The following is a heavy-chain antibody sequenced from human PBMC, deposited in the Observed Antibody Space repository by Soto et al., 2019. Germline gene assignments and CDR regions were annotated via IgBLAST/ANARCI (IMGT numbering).Heavy chain of an antibody. J-gene: IGHJ3*02. D-gene: IGHD2-2*01. V-gene: IGHV4-34*01. CDR1: GGSFSGYY. Sequence: SETLSLTCAVYGGSFSGYYWSWIRQPPGKGLEWIGEINHSGSTNYNPSLKSRVTISVDTSKNQFSLKLSSVTAADTAVYYCASSGVVPAAYDAFDIWGQGTMVTVSS. CDR3: ASSGVVPAAYDAFDI. CDR2: INHSGST.